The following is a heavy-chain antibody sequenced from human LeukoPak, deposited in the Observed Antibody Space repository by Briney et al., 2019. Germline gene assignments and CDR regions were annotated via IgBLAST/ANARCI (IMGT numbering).Heavy chain of an antibody. CDR1: GYTFTSYY. CDR3: ARGGPLTYYYDSSGYYGFDY. J-gene: IGHJ4*02. Sequence: ASVKVSCKASGYTFTSYYMHWVRQAPGQGLEWMGIINPSGGSTGYAQKFQGRVTMTRDTSTSTVYMELSSLRSEDTAVYYCARGGPLTYYYDSSGYYGFDYWGQGTLVTVSS. CDR2: INPSGGST. V-gene: IGHV1-46*03. D-gene: IGHD3-22*01.